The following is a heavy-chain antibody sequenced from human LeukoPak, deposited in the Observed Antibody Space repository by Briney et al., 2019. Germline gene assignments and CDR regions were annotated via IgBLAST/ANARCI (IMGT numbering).Heavy chain of an antibody. J-gene: IGHJ4*02. CDR2: ISGSGGTT. D-gene: IGHD3-10*01. CDR1: GITFSSYA. Sequence: GGSLRLSCAASGITFSSYAIAWVRQAPGKGLEWVSAISGSGGTTYYPDSVKGRFIISRDNSKNTVYLQINSLRAEDTAVYYCAKRAPYDFDTSGQGALVTVS. CDR3: AKRAPYDFDT. V-gene: IGHV3-23*01.